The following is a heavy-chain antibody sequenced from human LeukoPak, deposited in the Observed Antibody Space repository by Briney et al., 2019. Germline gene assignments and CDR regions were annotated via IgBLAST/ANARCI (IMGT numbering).Heavy chain of an antibody. V-gene: IGHV3-21*01. CDR2: ISSSSSYI. CDR3: ASPKLGRRDAFDI. CDR1: GFTFSSYS. J-gene: IGHJ3*02. D-gene: IGHD7-27*01. Sequence: GGSLRLSCAASGFTFSSYSMNWVRQAPGKGLEWVSSISSSSSYIYCADSVKGRFTISRDNAKNSLYLQMNSLRAEDTAVYYCASPKLGRRDAFDIWGQGTMVTVSS.